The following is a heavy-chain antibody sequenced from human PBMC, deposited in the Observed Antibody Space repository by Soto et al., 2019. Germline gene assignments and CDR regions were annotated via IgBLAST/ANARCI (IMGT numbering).Heavy chain of an antibody. V-gene: IGHV3-11*05. CDR3: ARILAAAGGGRYFDR. CDR1: GFTFRDYY. D-gene: IGHD6-13*01. J-gene: IGHJ2*01. Sequence: QVQLVESGGGLGKPGGSLRLSCAASGFTFRDYYISWIRQAPGKGLEWISYINSSSSYTNYAESVKGRFTISRDNAKNSLCLQRNSLRAEDTAVYYCARILAAAGGGRYFDRWGRGTLVTVSS. CDR2: INSSSSYT.